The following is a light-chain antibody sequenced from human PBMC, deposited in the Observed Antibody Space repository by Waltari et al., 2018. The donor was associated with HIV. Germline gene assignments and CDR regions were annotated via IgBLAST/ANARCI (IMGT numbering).Light chain of an antibody. CDR2: DNI. J-gene: IGLJ2*01. V-gene: IGLV1-51*01. CDR3: GAWDTRLTVEV. Sequence: QFVVRHPPSVSATPRHTAPNPCPLPISPLGGSTVSWYQHLPGTAPKLLIYDNIKRPSGIPDRFSGSKSGTSATLGITGLQTGDEADYYCGAWDTRLTVEVFGGGTRLTVL. CDR1: ISPLGGST.